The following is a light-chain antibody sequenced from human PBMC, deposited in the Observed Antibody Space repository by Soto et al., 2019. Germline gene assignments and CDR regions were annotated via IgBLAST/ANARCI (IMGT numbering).Light chain of an antibody. CDR3: QVWDRGALV. CDR1: NIGSTN. Sequence: SSELTHPLSVAVALRQTARITCAGNNIGSTNVNWYQQKPGQAPVLLIYRDSYRPSGIPERFSGSNSVNTATLTVSGAQVGDEADYYCQVWDRGALVFGGGTKVTAL. CDR2: RDS. V-gene: IGLV3-9*01. J-gene: IGLJ3*02.